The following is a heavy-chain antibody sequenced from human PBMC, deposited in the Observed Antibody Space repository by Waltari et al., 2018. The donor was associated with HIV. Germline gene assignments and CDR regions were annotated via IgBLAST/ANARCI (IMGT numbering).Heavy chain of an antibody. D-gene: IGHD2-15*01. J-gene: IGHJ4*02. CDR3: ARVDSSGLSYFDF. Sequence: QVHLQESGPGLVKPSETLSLTCSVSGYSLRNNYFWGWIRLPPGKGLDWVGTIFHSGTTYYNPSLTRRVTVSMDTSKNQFSLKVRSVTAADTAVYYCARVDSSGLSYFDFWGQGIMVTVSS. CDR2: IFHSGTT. CDR1: GYSLRNNYF. V-gene: IGHV4-38-2*02.